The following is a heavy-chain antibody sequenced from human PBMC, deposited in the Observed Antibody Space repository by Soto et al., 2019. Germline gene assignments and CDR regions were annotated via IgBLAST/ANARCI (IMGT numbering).Heavy chain of an antibody. CDR1: GFTVSSNY. CDR3: ARYHYYYDSSGYYYSDAFDI. Sequence: EVQLVESGGGLIQPGGSLRLSCTASGFTVSSNYMSWVRQAPGKGLEWVSVIYSGGSTYYADSVKGRFTISRDNSKNTLYLQMNSLRAEDTAVYYCARYHYYYDSSGYYYSDAFDIWGQGTMVTVSS. D-gene: IGHD3-22*01. V-gene: IGHV3-53*01. J-gene: IGHJ3*02. CDR2: IYSGGST.